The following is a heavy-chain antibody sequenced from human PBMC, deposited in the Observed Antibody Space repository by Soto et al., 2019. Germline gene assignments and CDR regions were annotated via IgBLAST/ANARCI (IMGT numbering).Heavy chain of an antibody. D-gene: IGHD3-22*01. CDR2: IYYSGST. CDR1: GGSISSGGYH. V-gene: IGHV4-31*03. J-gene: IGHJ4*02. Sequence: SETLPVTCTVSGGSISSGGYHWSWIRQHPGKGLEWIGYIYYSGSTYYNPSLKSRVTISVDTSKNQFSLKLSSVTAADTAVYYCASLGTYYYDSSGYNPEYWGQGTPVSISS. CDR3: ASLGTYYYDSSGYNPEY.